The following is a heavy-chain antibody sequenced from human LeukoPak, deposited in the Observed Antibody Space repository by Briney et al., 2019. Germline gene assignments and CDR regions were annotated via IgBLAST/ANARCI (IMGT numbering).Heavy chain of an antibody. CDR1: GFTFSTSA. D-gene: IGHD3-9*01. J-gene: IGHJ4*02. V-gene: IGHV1-58*01. CDR3: VADLKFLTGYYHFDY. Sequence: TSVKVSCKASGFTFSTSAVQWVRQARGQRLEWLGWIVVGSGNTNYAQKFQERVTITRDMSTDTAYMELSSLRSEDTAVYYCVADLKFLTGYYHFDYWGQGTLVTVSS. CDR2: IVVGSGNT.